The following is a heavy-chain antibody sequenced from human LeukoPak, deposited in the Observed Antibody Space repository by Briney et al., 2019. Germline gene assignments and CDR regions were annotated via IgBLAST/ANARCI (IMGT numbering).Heavy chain of an antibody. CDR1: GFSVSNYY. CDR2: IRDSGET. Sequence: GGSLRLSCAGSGFSVSNYYMSWVRQAPGKGLEWVSLIRDSGETFYADSVKGRFTISRDNAKNSLYLQMNSLRAEDTAVYYCARRRDFIDYWGQGTLVTVSS. J-gene: IGHJ4*02. V-gene: IGHV3-53*01. D-gene: IGHD3/OR15-3a*01. CDR3: ARRRDFIDY.